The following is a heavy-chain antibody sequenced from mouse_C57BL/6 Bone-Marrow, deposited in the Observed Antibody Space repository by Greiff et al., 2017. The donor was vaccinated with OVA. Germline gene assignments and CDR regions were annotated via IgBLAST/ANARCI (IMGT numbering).Heavy chain of an antibody. CDR1: GFTFSSYG. D-gene: IGHD2-3*01. J-gene: IGHJ3*01. Sequence: DVKLVESGGDLVKPGGSLKLSCAASGFTFSSYGMSWVRPTPDKRLEWVATISSGGSYTYYPDSVKGRFTISRDNAKNNLYLQMSSLKSEDTAMYYCARLRDGYFGFAYWGQGTLVTVSA. CDR2: ISSGGSYT. CDR3: ARLRDGYFGFAY. V-gene: IGHV5-6*02.